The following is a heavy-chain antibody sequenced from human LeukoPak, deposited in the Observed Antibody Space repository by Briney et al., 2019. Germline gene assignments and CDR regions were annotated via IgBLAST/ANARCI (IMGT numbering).Heavy chain of an antibody. CDR3: ARGQSYYYDSSGYLFDY. CDR1: GGSFSGYY. V-gene: IGHV4-34*01. Sequence: KTSETLSLTCAVYGGSFSGYYWSWIRQPPGKGLEWIGETNHSGSTNYNPSLKSRVTISVDTSKNQFSLKLSSVTAADTAVYYCARGQSYYYDSSGYLFDYWGQGTLVTVSS. CDR2: TNHSGST. J-gene: IGHJ4*02. D-gene: IGHD3-22*01.